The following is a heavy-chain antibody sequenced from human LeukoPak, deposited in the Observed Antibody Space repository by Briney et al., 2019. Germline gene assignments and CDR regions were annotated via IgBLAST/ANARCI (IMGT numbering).Heavy chain of an antibody. J-gene: IGHJ2*01. D-gene: IGHD4-17*01. CDR1: IGSISSYY. Sequence: SEALSLTCTVSIGSISSYYWNWIRRPAGKGLEWMGRMYTSGSPNYNPSLKSRVTMSVDTSKNQFSLKLSSVTAADTAVYYCARTSYGDHWYFDLWGRGTLVTVSS. CDR3: ARTSYGDHWYFDL. V-gene: IGHV4-4*07. CDR2: MYTSGSP.